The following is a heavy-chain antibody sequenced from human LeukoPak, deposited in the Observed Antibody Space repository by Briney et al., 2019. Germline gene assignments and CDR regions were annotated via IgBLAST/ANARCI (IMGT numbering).Heavy chain of an antibody. V-gene: IGHV1-2*02. CDR2: INPNSGGT. CDR1: GYTFNGYY. Sequence: ASVKVSCKAFGYTFNGYYMHWVRQAPGQGLEWMGWINPNSGGTNYAQKFLGRLTVTGDTSISTAYMELSRLGSDDTAVYYCARSRYDVLTGSPDYWGQGALVTVSS. J-gene: IGHJ4*02. D-gene: IGHD3-9*01. CDR3: ARSRYDVLTGSPDY.